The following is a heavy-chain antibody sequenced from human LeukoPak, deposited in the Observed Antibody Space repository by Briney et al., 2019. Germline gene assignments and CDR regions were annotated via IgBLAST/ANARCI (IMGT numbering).Heavy chain of an antibody. J-gene: IGHJ5*02. V-gene: IGHV1-69*06. Sequence: GASVKVSCKASGGTCSSYAISWVRQAPGQGLEWMGGIIPIFGTANYAQKFQGRVTITADKSTSTAYMELSSLRSEDTAVYYCARGTYDILTGLPGGHWFDPWGQGTLVTVSS. CDR2: IIPIFGTA. CDR3: ARGTYDILTGLPGGHWFDP. CDR1: GGTCSSYA. D-gene: IGHD3-9*01.